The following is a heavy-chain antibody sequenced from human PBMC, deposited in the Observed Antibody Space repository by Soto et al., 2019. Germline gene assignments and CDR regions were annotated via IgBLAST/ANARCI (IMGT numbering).Heavy chain of an antibody. CDR3: ARSGDGYNPAFDY. CDR2: IYPGDSDT. CDR1: GYSFTIDW. V-gene: IGHV5-51*01. D-gene: IGHD5-12*01. Sequence: GESLKISCECSGYSFTIDWIGLVLQMPGKGLEWMGIIYPGDSDTRYSPSFQGQVTISADKSISTAYLQWSSLKASDTAMYYCARSGDGYNPAFDYWGQGTLVTVSS. J-gene: IGHJ4*02.